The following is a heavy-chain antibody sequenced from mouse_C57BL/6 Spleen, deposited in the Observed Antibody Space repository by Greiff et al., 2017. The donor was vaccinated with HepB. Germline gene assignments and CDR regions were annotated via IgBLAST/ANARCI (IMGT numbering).Heavy chain of an antibody. J-gene: IGHJ4*01. CDR2: ISSGGDYI. D-gene: IGHD2-4*01. CDR1: GFTFSSYA. Sequence: EVKLMESGEGLVKPGGSLKLSCAASGFTFSSYAMSWVRQTPEKRLEWVAYISSGGDYIYYADTVKGRFTISRDNARNTLYLQMSSLKSEDTAMYYCTRGGLRRGNYAMDYWGQGTSVTVSS. V-gene: IGHV5-9-1*02. CDR3: TRGGLRRGNYAMDY.